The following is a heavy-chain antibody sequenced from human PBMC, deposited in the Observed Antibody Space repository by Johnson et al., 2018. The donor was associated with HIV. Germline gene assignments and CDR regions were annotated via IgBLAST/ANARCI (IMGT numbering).Heavy chain of an antibody. J-gene: IGHJ3*02. Sequence: QVQLVESGGGLVKPGGSLRLSCAASGFTFSDYYMSWIRQAPGKGLEWVSYISSSGSTIYYADSVKGRFTISRDNAKHSLYLQMNSLRADDTAGYYCARAARLRMFFGVVIPSCHDACDIWGQGTMVTVSS. CDR3: ARAARLRMFFGVVIPSCHDACDI. CDR1: GFTFSDYY. D-gene: IGHD3-3*01. V-gene: IGHV3-11*04. CDR2: ISSSGSTI.